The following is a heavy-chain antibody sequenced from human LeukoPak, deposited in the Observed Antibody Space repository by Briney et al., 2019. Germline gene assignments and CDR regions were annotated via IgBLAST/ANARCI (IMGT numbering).Heavy chain of an antibody. CDR1: GGSISSSSYY. D-gene: IGHD3-10*01. CDR2: IYYSGST. Sequence: SETLSLTCTVSGGSISSSSYYWGWIRQPPGKGLEWIGSIYYSGSTYYNPSLKSRVTISVDTSKNQFSLKLSSVTAADTAVYYCAVAMVRGVIWRVNWFDPWGQGTLVTVSS. J-gene: IGHJ5*02. CDR3: AVAMVRGVIWRVNWFDP. V-gene: IGHV4-39*01.